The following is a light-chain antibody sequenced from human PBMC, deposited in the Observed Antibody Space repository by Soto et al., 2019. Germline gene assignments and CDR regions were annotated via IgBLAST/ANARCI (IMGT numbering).Light chain of an antibody. J-gene: IGLJ2*01. CDR1: SGSIASNY. CDR2: ENN. V-gene: IGLV6-57*02. CDR3: QSYDSNDPGVV. Sequence: NFMLTQPHSVSESPGKTVTISCTGSSGSIASNYVQWYQQCPGSAPTTVIYENNQRPSGVPDRFSGSIDSSSNSASLTISGLKTEDEADYYCQSYDSNDPGVVFGGGTKLTVL.